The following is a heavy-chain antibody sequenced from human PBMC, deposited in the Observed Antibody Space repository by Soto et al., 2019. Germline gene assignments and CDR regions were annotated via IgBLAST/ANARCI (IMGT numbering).Heavy chain of an antibody. CDR3: ARVRPPTSTRPADVLYYFDY. D-gene: IGHD2-2*01. V-gene: IGHV4-4*02. CDR1: GSSVRRSHW. CDR2: IYHVGFT. Sequence: QVHLQESGPGLVKPSGTLSLTCGVSGSSVRRSHWWTWVRQPPGKGLEWIGEIYHVGFTSYNPSLKSRVIMSMDQSRNQFSLKMSSVTAADTAVYYCARVRPPTSTRPADVLYYFDYWGQGSLVTVSS. J-gene: IGHJ4*02.